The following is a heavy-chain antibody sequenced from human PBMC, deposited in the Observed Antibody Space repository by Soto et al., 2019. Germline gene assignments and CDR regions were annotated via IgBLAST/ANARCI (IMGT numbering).Heavy chain of an antibody. CDR3: ASYSGSYHPYYYYYGMDV. V-gene: IGHV3-30*04. J-gene: IGHJ6*02. CDR1: GFTFSSFS. CDR2: IGSTGIT. D-gene: IGHD1-26*01. Sequence: PGGSLRLSCTTSGFTFSSFSLHWFRQAPGKGLEWLAVIGSTGITFYADSVKGRFSASRGNSQDTLYLQMDSLRSDDTAVYYCASYSGSYHPYYYYYGMDVWGQGTTVTVSS.